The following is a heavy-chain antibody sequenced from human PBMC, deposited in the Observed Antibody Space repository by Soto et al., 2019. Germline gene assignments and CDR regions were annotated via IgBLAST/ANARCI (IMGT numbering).Heavy chain of an antibody. D-gene: IGHD3-9*01. CDR2: INHSGST. CDR3: ARVVITIFRFMDV. V-gene: IGHV4-34*01. CDR1: GGSFSGYY. J-gene: IGHJ6*02. Sequence: TSETLSLTCAVYGGSFSGYYWSWIRQPPGKGLEWIGEINHSGSTNYNPSLKSRVTISVDTSKNQFSLKLSSVTAADTAVYYCARVVITIFRFMDVWGQGTTVTVSS.